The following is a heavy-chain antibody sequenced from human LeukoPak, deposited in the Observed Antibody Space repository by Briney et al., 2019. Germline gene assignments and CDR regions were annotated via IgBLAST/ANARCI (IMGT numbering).Heavy chain of an antibody. J-gene: IGHJ3*02. D-gene: IGHD2-15*01. CDR3: ARFVVVAAAFDI. CDR2: IYSTGST. V-gene: IGHV4-61*02. Sequence: PSQTLSLTCTVSGDSISNYWNWIRRPAGKGLEWIGRIYSTGSTNYNPSLKSRVTISVDTSKNEFSLELSSVTAADTAVYYCARFVVVAAAFDIWGQGTMVTVSS. CDR1: GDSISNY.